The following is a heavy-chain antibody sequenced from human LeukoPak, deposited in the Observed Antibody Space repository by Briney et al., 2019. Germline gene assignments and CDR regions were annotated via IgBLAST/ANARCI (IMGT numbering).Heavy chain of an antibody. J-gene: IGHJ4*02. CDR1: GGSISSGSYY. V-gene: IGHV4-61*02. CDR2: IYTSGST. Sequence: PSQTLSLTCTVSGGSISSGSYYWSWIRQPAGKGLEWIGRIYTSGSTNYNPSLKSRVTISVDTSKNQFSLKLSSVTAADTAVYYCARDGSLKGFDYWGQGTLVTVSS. CDR3: ARDGSLKGFDY.